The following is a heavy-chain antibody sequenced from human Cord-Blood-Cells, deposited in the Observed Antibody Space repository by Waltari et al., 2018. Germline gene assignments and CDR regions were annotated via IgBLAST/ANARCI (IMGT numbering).Heavy chain of an antibody. CDR3: ARGLWGDYVHFDH. D-gene: IGHD4-17*01. CDR1: GYTFTSYD. Sequence: QVQLVQSGAEVKKPGASVKVSCKASGYTFTSYDINWVRQATGQGLEWRGKMNPNSGNNGDAQKFQGRVTMTRNTSVSTAYMELSSLGSEDTAVYYCARGLWGDYVHFDHWSRGTLVTVSS. V-gene: IGHV1-8*01. CDR2: MNPNSGNN. J-gene: IGHJ2*01.